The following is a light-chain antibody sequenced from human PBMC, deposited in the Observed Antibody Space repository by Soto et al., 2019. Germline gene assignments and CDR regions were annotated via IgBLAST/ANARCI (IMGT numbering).Light chain of an antibody. Sequence: DIQMTQSPSTLSASVGDRVTITCRASQSISSWLAWYQQKPGKAPKLLIYKASSLESGVTSRFSGSGSGTEFTLTISSLQPDDFATYYCQQYNSYPLTCGGGTEVEIK. CDR2: KAS. V-gene: IGKV1-5*03. CDR3: QQYNSYPLT. J-gene: IGKJ4*01. CDR1: QSISSW.